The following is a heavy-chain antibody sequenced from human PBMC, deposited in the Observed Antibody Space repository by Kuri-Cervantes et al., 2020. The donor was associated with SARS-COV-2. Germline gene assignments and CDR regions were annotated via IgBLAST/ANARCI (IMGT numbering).Heavy chain of an antibody. CDR2: IYYSGST. CDR1: GGSISSYY. J-gene: IGHJ4*02. V-gene: IGHV4-59*01. D-gene: IGHD3-3*01. CDR3: ARVVVWSGYYFDY. Sequence: GSLRLSCTVSGGSISSYYWSWIRQPPGKGLEWIGYIYYSGSTNYNPSLKSRVTISVDTSKNQFSLKLSSVTAADTAVYYCARVVVWSGYYFDYWGQGTLVTVSS.